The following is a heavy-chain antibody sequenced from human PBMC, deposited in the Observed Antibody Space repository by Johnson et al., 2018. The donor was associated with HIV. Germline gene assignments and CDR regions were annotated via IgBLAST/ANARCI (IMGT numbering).Heavy chain of an antibody. J-gene: IGHJ3*02. CDR2: IDSSGSGI. CDR1: GFTFSDYY. CDR3: VREGEWELLPGAFDI. Sequence: QVQLVESGGGLVKPGGSLRLSCAASGFTFSDYYINWIRQAPGKGLEWVSYIDSSGSGIYYADSVKGRFTISRDNAKNSLYLQMHSLRAEDTAVYYCVREGEWELLPGAFDIWGQGTMVTVSS. D-gene: IGHD1-26*01. V-gene: IGHV3-11*04.